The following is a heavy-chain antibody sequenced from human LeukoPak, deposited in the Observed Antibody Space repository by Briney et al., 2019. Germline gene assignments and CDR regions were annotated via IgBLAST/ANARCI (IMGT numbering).Heavy chain of an antibody. J-gene: IGHJ4*02. CDR1: RFTVSSNY. CDR3: ARDESRYYYGSGSSTIFDY. CDR2: IYSGGST. D-gene: IGHD3-10*01. V-gene: IGHV3-53*01. Sequence: GGSLRLSCAASRFTVSSNYMSWVRQAPGKGLEWVSVIYSGGSTYYADSVKGRFIISRDNSKNTLYLQMNSLRAEDTAVYYCARDESRYYYGSGSSTIFDYWGQGTLVTVSS.